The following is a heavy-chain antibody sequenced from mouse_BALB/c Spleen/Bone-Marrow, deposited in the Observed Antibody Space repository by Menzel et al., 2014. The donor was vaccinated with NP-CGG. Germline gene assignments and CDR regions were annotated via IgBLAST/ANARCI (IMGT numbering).Heavy chain of an antibody. J-gene: IGHJ3*01. Sequence: VQLQQSGPGLVQPSQSLSITCTVCGFSLTTYGVNWIRQSPGKGLEWLGVIWRGGNTDYNATFMSRLTITKDNSKSQVFFKMNSLQADDTAIYYCAKNGYDGGAWFAYWGQGTLVTVSA. CDR1: GFSLTTYG. CDR2: IWRGGNT. D-gene: IGHD2-2*01. V-gene: IGHV2-5*01. CDR3: AKNGYDGGAWFAY.